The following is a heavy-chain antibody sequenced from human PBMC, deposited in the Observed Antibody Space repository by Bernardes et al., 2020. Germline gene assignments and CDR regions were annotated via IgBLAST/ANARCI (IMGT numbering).Heavy chain of an antibody. CDR3: ARERLDRFGTPDY. CDR2: ISNSGPTT. Sequence: GGSLRLSCVVSGFTFRDHYMGWLRQAPGKGLEWVSYISNSGPTTYYTDSVRGRFTMSRDNAKNSLFLQMNSLRAEDTAIYYCARERLDRFGTPDYWGQGTLVTVSS. CDR1: GFTFRDHY. V-gene: IGHV3-11*01. D-gene: IGHD3-9*01. J-gene: IGHJ4*02.